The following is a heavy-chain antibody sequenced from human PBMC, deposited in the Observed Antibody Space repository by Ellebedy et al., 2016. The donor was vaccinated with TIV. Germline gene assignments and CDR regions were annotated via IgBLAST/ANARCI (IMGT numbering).Heavy chain of an antibody. J-gene: IGHJ4*02. D-gene: IGHD6-6*01. CDR1: GYTFTSYA. Sequence: ASVKVSXXASGYTFTSYAMHWVRQAPGQRLEWMGWINAGNGNTKYSQKFQGRVTITRDTSASTAYMELSSLRSEDTAVYYCARTPRIAARYPYEYWGQGTLVTVSS. CDR3: ARTPRIAARYPYEY. CDR2: INAGNGNT. V-gene: IGHV1-3*01.